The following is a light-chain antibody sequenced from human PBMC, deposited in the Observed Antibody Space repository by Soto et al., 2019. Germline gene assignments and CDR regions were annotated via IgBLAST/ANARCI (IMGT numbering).Light chain of an antibody. CDR3: SSYTSSSTL. V-gene: IGLV2-14*01. Sequence: QSVLTQPASVSGSPGQSITISCTGTSSDVGSYIYVSWYQQHPGKAPKLMIYEVSDRPSGISSRFSGSKSGNTASLTISGLQTEDEADYYCSSYTSSSTLFGTGTKLTVL. CDR1: SSDVGSYIY. CDR2: EVS. J-gene: IGLJ1*01.